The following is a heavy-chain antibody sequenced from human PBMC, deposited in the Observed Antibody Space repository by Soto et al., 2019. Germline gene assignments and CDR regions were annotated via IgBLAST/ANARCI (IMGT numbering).Heavy chain of an antibody. CDR1: GGSFSGYY. V-gene: IGHV4-34*01. Sequence: QVQLQQWGAGLLKPSETLSLTCAVYGGSFSGYYWSWIRQPPGKGLEWIGEINHIGGTKYDPSLNSRVTISVDTSKNQFYLKLSSVTAADTAVYYCARGSWDLRFDPWGQGTLVTVSS. CDR2: INHIGGT. J-gene: IGHJ5*02. CDR3: ARGSWDLRFDP. D-gene: IGHD1-26*01.